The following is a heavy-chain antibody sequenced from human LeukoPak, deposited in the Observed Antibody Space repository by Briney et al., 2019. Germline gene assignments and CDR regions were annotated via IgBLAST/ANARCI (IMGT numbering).Heavy chain of an antibody. V-gene: IGHV3-48*01. J-gene: IGHJ4*02. CDR1: GFTFSSYS. Sequence: GGSLRLSCAASGFTFSSYSMNWVRQAPGKGLEWVSYISSSSSTIYYADSVKGRFTISRDNAKNSLYLQMNSLRAEDTAVYYCARVYLRWEAALDYWGQGTLVTVSS. CDR2: ISSSSSTI. CDR3: ARVYLRWEAALDY. D-gene: IGHD4-23*01.